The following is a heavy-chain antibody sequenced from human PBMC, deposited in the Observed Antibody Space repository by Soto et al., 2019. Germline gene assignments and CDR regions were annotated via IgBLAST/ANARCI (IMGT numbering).Heavy chain of an antibody. CDR3: ARGWYYYDEYYFDY. V-gene: IGHV4-30-4*01. Sequence: SETLSLTCTVSGGSISSGDYYWSWIRQPPGKGLEWIGYIYYSGSTYYNPSLKSRVTISVDTSKNQFSLKLSSVTAADTAVYYCARGWYYYDEYYFDYWGQGTLVTVSS. J-gene: IGHJ4*02. D-gene: IGHD3-22*01. CDR1: GGSISSGDYY. CDR2: IYYSGST.